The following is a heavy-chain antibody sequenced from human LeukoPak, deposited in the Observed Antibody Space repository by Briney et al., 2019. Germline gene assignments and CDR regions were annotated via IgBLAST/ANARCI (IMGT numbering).Heavy chain of an antibody. Sequence: GGSLRLSCEGFGLTFSRDWMSWVRQAPGKGLEWVANIKQDGGETYYADSVKGRFTISRDNAKNSLYLQMNSLRAEDTALYYCAKDISAIAVAGTGLDCWGQGTLVTVSS. V-gene: IGHV3-7*03. J-gene: IGHJ4*02. CDR2: IKQDGGET. D-gene: IGHD6-19*01. CDR1: GLTFSRDW. CDR3: AKDISAIAVAGTGLDC.